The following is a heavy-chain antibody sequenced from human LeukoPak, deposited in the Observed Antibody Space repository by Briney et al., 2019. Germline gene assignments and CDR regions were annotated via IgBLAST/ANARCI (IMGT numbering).Heavy chain of an antibody. Sequence: KPSETLSLTCTVSGGSISSSSYYWSWIRQTPGKGLEWIGEVNHSGYTNMNPSLKSRVTISVDTSKNQFSLMMTSVTAADTAVYFCARMTTGHDYWGQGTLVTVSS. V-gene: IGHV4-39*07. CDR1: GGSISSSSYY. CDR3: ARMTTGHDY. D-gene: IGHD4-17*01. CDR2: VNHSGYT. J-gene: IGHJ4*02.